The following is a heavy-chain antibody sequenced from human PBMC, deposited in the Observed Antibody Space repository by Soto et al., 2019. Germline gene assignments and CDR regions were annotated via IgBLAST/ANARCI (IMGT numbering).Heavy chain of an antibody. D-gene: IGHD1-1*01. V-gene: IGHV3-48*03. CDR3: VRERAGPGKVDYFDK. J-gene: IGHJ4*02. CDR1: GFIFRSYE. CDR2: ISSHGTNI. Sequence: GGSLRLSCAASGFIFRSYEMDWVRQAPGKGLEWVAYISSHGTNIYYADSVKGRFTISRDNANNSLYLQMDSLRAEDTATYYCVRERAGPGKVDYFDKWGQGTPVTVSS.